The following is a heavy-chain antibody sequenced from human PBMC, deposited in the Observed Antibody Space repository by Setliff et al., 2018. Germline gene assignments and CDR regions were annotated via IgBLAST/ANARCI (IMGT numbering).Heavy chain of an antibody. V-gene: IGHV3-48*03. Sequence: GGSLRLSCAASGFTFSSYEMNWVRQAPGKGLEWVSYISGSGSAIFYADSVKGRFTISRDNAKNSLYLQMNSLKAEDTAVYYCARLYRPESRYYFFDYWGQGTLVTVSS. CDR3: ARLYRPESRYYFFDY. D-gene: IGHD3-3*01. CDR1: GFTFSSYE. CDR2: ISGSGSAI. J-gene: IGHJ4*02.